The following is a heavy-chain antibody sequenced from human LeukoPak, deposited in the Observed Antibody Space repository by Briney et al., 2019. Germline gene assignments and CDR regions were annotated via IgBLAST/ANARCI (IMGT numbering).Heavy chain of an antibody. Sequence: GASAKVSCKASGYTFTSYDINWVRQATGQGLEWMGWMNPNSGNTGYAQKFRGRVTITRNTPISTAYMELSSLRSEDTAVYYCAREVVRGAGVNLFAFDIWGQGTMVTVSS. V-gene: IGHV1-8*03. CDR2: MNPNSGNT. J-gene: IGHJ3*02. CDR1: GYTFTSYD. D-gene: IGHD3-10*01. CDR3: AREVVRGAGVNLFAFDI.